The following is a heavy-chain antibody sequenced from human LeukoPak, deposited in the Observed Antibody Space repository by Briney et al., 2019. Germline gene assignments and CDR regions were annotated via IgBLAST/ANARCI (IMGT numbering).Heavy chain of an antibody. CDR2: VRQDGGEG. Sequence: GGSLRLSCAASGFTFNTYWMTWVRQAPGRGLEWVANVRQDGGEGHYVDSVKGRFTVSRDNAENSLYLQLNSLRVEDTAVYYCAKDPNGDYIGAFDFWGQGTMVAVSS. D-gene: IGHD4-17*01. CDR3: AKDPNGDYIGAFDF. J-gene: IGHJ3*01. V-gene: IGHV3-7*03. CDR1: GFTFNTYW.